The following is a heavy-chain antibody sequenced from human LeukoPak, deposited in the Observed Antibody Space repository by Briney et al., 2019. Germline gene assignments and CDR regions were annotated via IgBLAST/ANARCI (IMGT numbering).Heavy chain of an antibody. CDR3: ARDSTWENDY. J-gene: IGHJ4*02. CDR2: INPNTGGT. D-gene: IGHD1-26*01. Sequence: GASVKVSCKASGYTFTGYYMHWVRQAPGQGLEWMGWINPNTGGTNYAQRFQGRVTMTRDTSISTAYMDLSSLRSDDTAVYYCARDSTWENDYWGQGTLVTVSS. V-gene: IGHV1-2*02. CDR1: GYTFTGYY.